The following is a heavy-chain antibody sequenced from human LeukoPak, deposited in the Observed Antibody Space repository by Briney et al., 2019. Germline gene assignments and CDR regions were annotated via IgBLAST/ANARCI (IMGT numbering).Heavy chain of an antibody. V-gene: IGHV3-23*01. D-gene: IGHD2-21*02. Sequence: GGSLRLSCAASGFTFSSYAMTWVRQAPGKGLDYVSAISGSGDSTYYADSVKGRFTISRDNAKNTVYLQMNSLRAEDTAVYYCARDAYCGGDCYFAFQHWGQGTLVTVSS. J-gene: IGHJ1*01. CDR1: GFTFSSYA. CDR2: ISGSGDST. CDR3: ARDAYCGGDCYFAFQH.